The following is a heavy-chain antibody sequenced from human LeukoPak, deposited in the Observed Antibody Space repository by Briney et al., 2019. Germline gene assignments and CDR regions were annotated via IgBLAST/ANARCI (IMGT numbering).Heavy chain of an antibody. CDR2: ISGNGGGT. J-gene: IGHJ1*01. D-gene: IGHD6-19*01. CDR1: GFTFSSYA. Sequence: GGSLRLSCAASGFTFSSYAMSWVRQAPGQGLEWVSAISGNGGGTYYADSVKGRFTVSRDNSKNTLYLQMSSLRAEDSAVYYCAKRSASSGWYFQHWGQGTLVTVSS. CDR3: AKRSASSGWYFQH. V-gene: IGHV3-23*01.